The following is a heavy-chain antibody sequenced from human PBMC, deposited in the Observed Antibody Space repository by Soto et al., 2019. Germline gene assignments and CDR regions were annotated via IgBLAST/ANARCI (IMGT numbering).Heavy chain of an antibody. Sequence: SETLSLTCTVSGVSITTYYWNWIRQPPGKGLEWIGNIYYSGSSKYNPSLKSRVTISLDTSKNQFSLNLNSVTAADTAVYYCVRAGVWWGTRLDYWGQGILVTVSS. J-gene: IGHJ4*02. CDR3: VRAGVWWGTRLDY. D-gene: IGHD1-26*01. CDR1: GVSITTYY. V-gene: IGHV4-59*01. CDR2: IYYSGSS.